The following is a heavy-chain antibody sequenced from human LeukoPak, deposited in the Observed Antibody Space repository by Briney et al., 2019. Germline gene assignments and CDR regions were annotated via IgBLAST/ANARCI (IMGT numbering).Heavy chain of an antibody. D-gene: IGHD3-22*01. V-gene: IGHV1-2*02. CDR1: GYTFTVYF. CDR3: ARELNYDSSGYYFDY. J-gene: IGHJ4*02. CDR2: INPNSGGT. Sequence: ASVKVSCKASGYTFTVYFMHWVRHAPGQGLEWMGWINPNSGGTNYAQKFQGRVTMTRDTSISTAYMELGRLRSDDTAVYYCARELNYDSSGYYFDYWGQGTLVTVSS.